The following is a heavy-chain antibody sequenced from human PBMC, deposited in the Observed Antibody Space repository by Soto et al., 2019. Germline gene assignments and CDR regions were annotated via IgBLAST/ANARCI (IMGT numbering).Heavy chain of an antibody. D-gene: IGHD4-17*01. J-gene: IGHJ4*02. V-gene: IGHV3-33*01. CDR3: QVRIGDYDDY. CDR2: IWYDGSNK. Sequence: QVQLVESGGGVVQPGRSLRLSCAASGFTFSSYGMHWVRQAPGKGLEWVAVIWYDGSNKYYADSVKGRFTISRDNSKNTLYLQMNSLRAEDTAVYYCQVRIGDYDDYRGQGTLVTVSS. CDR1: GFTFSSYG.